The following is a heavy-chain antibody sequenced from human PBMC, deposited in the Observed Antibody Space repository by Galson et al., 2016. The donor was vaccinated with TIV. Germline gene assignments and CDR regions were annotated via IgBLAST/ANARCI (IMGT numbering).Heavy chain of an antibody. V-gene: IGHV3-30*03. CDR2: TSYDGSYK. J-gene: IGHJ4*02. Sequence: SLRLSCAASGFTFSSYGMHWVRQAPGKGLEWVAVTSYDGSYKFYADSVTGRFTVSRDNSKNTLFVQMSSLRAEDTAVYYCARAPDYGGNFGGTGETHSYYFHYWGQGTLVTVSS. D-gene: IGHD4-23*01. CDR1: GFTFSSYG. CDR3: ARAPDYGGNFGGTGETHSYYFHY.